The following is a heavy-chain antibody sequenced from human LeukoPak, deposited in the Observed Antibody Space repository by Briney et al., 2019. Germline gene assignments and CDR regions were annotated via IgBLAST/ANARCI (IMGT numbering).Heavy chain of an antibody. CDR1: GFTFSSYW. Sequence: PGGSLRLSCAASGFTFSSYWMHWVRQAPGKGLVWVSRINSDGSSTSYADSVKGRFTISRDNAKNTLYLQMNSLRAEDTAVYYCARRRDSSGWFLDYWGQGTLVTVSS. V-gene: IGHV3-74*01. CDR2: INSDGSST. CDR3: ARRRDSSGWFLDY. D-gene: IGHD6-19*01. J-gene: IGHJ4*02.